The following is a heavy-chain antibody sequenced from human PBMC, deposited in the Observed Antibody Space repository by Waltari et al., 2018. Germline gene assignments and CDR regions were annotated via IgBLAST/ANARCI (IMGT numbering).Heavy chain of an antibody. J-gene: IGHJ4*02. CDR1: GYTFTGYY. V-gene: IGHV1-2*02. Sequence: QVQLVQSGAEVKKPGASVKVSCRASGYTFTGYYMHWVRQAPGQGLEWMGWINPNSGGTNYAQKFQGRVTMTRDTSISTAYMELSRLRSDDTAVYYCARDPGYSSSSWDYFDYWGQGTLVTVSS. CDR3: ARDPGYSSSSWDYFDY. D-gene: IGHD6-6*01. CDR2: INPNSGGT.